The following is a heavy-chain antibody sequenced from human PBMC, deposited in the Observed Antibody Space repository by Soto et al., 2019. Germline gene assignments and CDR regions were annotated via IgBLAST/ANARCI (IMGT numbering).Heavy chain of an antibody. CDR3: GRRTTTGDLFEVDV. J-gene: IGHJ6*02. CDR2: IYYSGRT. CDR1: GGSSSFYY. Sequence: PSETLSLTCTVSGGSSSFYYWNWIRQPPEKGLEWIGYIYYSGRTNYNPSLKSRVTISVDTSKNQVSLKLRSVAAADTAVYYCGRRTTTGDLFEVDVWGQGTTVTVSS. D-gene: IGHD1-1*01. V-gene: IGHV4-59*01.